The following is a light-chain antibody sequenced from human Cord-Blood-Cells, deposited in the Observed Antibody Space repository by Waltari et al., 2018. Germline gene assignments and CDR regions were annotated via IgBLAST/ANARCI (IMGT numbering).Light chain of an antibody. CDR3: SSYAGSNNFVV. Sequence: SALTQPPSASGSPGQSVTISCPGTSSDVGGYNYVSWYQQHPGKAPKLMIYEVSKRPSGVPDRVSGSKSGNTASLTVSGLQAEDEADYYCSSYAGSNNFVVFGGGTKLTVL. J-gene: IGLJ2*01. V-gene: IGLV2-8*01. CDR1: SSDVGGYNY. CDR2: EVS.